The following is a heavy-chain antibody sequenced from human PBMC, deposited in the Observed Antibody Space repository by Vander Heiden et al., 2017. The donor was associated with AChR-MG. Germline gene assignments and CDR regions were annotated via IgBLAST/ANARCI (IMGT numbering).Heavy chain of an antibody. D-gene: IGHD5-18*01. J-gene: IGHJ4*02. Sequence: QVQLPQWGAGLLMPSETLSLTCAVSGGCVSGYYRTRRRQPRGKGLEWIGEITHSGSTNYNPSLKSRVTISVDTSKGQFSRKLSSVTAADTAVYYCAGGRRWLQRSCDYWGQGTLVTVSS. CDR1: GGCVSGYY. V-gene: IGHV4-34*01. CDR3: AGGRRWLQRSCDY. CDR2: ITHSGST.